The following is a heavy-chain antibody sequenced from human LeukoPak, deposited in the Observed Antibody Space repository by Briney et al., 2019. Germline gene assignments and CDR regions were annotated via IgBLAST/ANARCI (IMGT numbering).Heavy chain of an antibody. Sequence: SETLSLTCTVSGGSISSYYWSWIRQPAGKGLEWIGRIYTIGSTNYNPSLKSRVTMSVDTSKNQFSLKLSSVTAADTAVYYCARGIAVAGNWLWYFDLWGRGTLVTVSS. V-gene: IGHV4-4*07. CDR2: IYTIGST. CDR3: ARGIAVAGNWLWYFDL. CDR1: GGSISSYY. J-gene: IGHJ2*01. D-gene: IGHD6-19*01.